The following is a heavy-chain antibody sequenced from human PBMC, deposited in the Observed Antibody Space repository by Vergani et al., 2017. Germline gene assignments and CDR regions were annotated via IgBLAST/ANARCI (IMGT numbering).Heavy chain of an antibody. CDR3: ARSPSWWQLLVSIN. V-gene: IGHV4-34*02. CDR2: INHSGST. Sequence: QLQLQQWGAGLLKPSETLSLTRAVYGGSFSGYYWSWLRQPPGKGLEWIGEINHSGSTNYNPSFRRRVTISVDTSKNQFSLRLSSVTAADTAMYYCARSPSWWQLLVSINWGQGTLVTGSS. J-gene: IGHJ4*02. CDR1: GGSFSGYY. D-gene: IGHD2-15*01.